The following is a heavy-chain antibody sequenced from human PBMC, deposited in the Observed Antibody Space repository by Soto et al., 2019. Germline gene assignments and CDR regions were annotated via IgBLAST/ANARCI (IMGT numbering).Heavy chain of an antibody. D-gene: IGHD3-10*01. V-gene: IGHV3-48*02. CDR3: AGPTTTMVMAYFDY. CDR1: GFNFSNLS. J-gene: IGHJ4*02. Sequence: GSLRLSCAASGFNFSNLSMSWISQAPGKGLEWVSYIDSSGSTIYYADSVKGRFTISRDNAKNSLYLQMNNLRDEDTAVYFWAGPTTTMVMAYFDYWGQGTPVTSPQ. CDR2: IDSSGSTI.